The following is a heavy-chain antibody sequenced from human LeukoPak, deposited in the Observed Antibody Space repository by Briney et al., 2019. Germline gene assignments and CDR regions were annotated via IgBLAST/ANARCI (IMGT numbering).Heavy chain of an antibody. D-gene: IGHD5-12*01. CDR3: AKATSSGYGGLDP. CDR2: INWNGGST. CDR1: GFTFDDYG. J-gene: IGHJ5*02. V-gene: IGHV3-20*04. Sequence: GGSLRLSCAASGFTFDDYGMSWVRHAPGKGLEWVSGINWNGGSTGYADSVKGRFTISRDNAKNSLYLQMNSLRAEDTALYYCAKATSSGYGGLDPWGQGTLVTVSS.